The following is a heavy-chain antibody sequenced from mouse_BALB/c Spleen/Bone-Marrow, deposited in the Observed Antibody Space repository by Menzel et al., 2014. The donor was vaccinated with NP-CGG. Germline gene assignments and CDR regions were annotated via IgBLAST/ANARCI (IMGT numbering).Heavy chain of an antibody. CDR2: IWGDGST. V-gene: IGHV2-6-7*01. CDR3: ARTLGHYAMDY. Sequence: VKLQESGPGLVAPSQSLSITYTVSGFSLTGYGVNWVRQPPGKGLEWLGMIWGDGSTDYNSALKSRLSISKDNSKSQVFLKMNSLQTDDTARYYCARTLGHYAMDYWGQGTSVTVSS. CDR1: GFSLTGYG. J-gene: IGHJ4*01. D-gene: IGHD4-1*01.